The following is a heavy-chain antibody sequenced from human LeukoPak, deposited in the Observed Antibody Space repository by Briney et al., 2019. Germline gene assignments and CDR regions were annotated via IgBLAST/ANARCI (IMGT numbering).Heavy chain of an antibody. J-gene: IGHJ4*02. Sequence: GSLRLSCAASGFTFSDHYMDWIRQPPGKGLEWIGEINHSGSTSYNPSLKSRVTISVDASKNQFSLKLSSVTAADTAVYYCARQRRNGSGSYRRRLDYWGQGTLVTVSS. CDR1: GFTFSDHY. V-gene: IGHV4-34*01. CDR3: ARQRRNGSGSYRRRLDY. CDR2: INHSGST. D-gene: IGHD3-10*01.